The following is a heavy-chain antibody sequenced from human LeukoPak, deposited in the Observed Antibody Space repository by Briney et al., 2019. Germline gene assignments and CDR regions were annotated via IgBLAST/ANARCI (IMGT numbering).Heavy chain of an antibody. J-gene: IGHJ4*02. Sequence: GGSLRLSCAASGFTFSSYAMSWVRQAPGKGLEWVSAISGSGGSTYYADSVKGRFTISRDNSKNTLYLQMNSLRAEDTAVYYCAKDPGRNGLVEGLFDYWGQGTLSPSPQ. CDR2: ISGSGGST. V-gene: IGHV3-23*01. CDR1: GFTFSSYA. CDR3: AKDPGRNGLVEGLFDY. D-gene: IGHD6-19*01.